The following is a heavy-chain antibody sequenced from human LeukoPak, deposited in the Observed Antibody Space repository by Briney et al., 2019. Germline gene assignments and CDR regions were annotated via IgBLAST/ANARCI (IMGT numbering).Heavy chain of an antibody. CDR2: ISYDGSNK. Sequence: VGSLRLSCAASGFTFSSFGMHWVRQAPGKGLEWVAVISYDGSNKYYADSVKGRFTISRDNSKNTLYLQMNSLTAEDTAMYYCAKVGDSSSHYYYYYMDVWGKGTTVTVSS. D-gene: IGHD6-6*01. V-gene: IGHV3-30*18. J-gene: IGHJ6*03. CDR3: AKVGDSSSHYYYYYMDV. CDR1: GFTFSSFG.